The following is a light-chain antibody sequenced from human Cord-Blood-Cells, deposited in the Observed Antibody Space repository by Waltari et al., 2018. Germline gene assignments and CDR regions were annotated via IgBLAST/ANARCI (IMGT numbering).Light chain of an antibody. Sequence: QSALTQPASVSGSPGQSITISCTGTSSDVGGYNYVSWYQQHPGKAPKLKIYDVSNRLSGVSNRFSGSKSGNTASLTSSGLQAEDEADYYCSSYTSSSTWVFGGGTKLTVL. CDR2: DVS. CDR3: SSYTSSSTWV. J-gene: IGLJ3*02. CDR1: SSDVGGYNY. V-gene: IGLV2-14*01.